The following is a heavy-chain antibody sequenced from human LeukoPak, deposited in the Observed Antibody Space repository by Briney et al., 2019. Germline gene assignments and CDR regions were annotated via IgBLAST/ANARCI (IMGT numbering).Heavy chain of an antibody. J-gene: IGHJ4*02. CDR1: GFTFSSYA. CDR3: ARGQPGYSYGPPFDY. D-gene: IGHD5-18*01. Sequence: GGSLRLSCAASGFTFSSYAMHWVRQAPGKGLEWVAVISYDGSNKYYADSVKGRFTISRDNSKNTLYLQMNSLRAEDTAVYYCARGQPGYSYGPPFDYWGQGTLVTVSS. CDR2: ISYDGSNK. V-gene: IGHV3-30-3*01.